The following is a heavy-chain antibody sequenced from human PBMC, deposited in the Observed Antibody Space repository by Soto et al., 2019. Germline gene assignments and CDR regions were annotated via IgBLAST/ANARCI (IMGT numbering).Heavy chain of an antibody. D-gene: IGHD3-22*01. J-gene: IGHJ4*02. Sequence: PSETLSLTCTVSGGSISSGDYYWSWIRQPPGKGLEWIGYIYYSGSTYYNPSLKSRVTMSVDTSKNQFSLKLSSVTAADTAVYYCARVTFEDSSGYYLRAFLDYWGQGTLVTVSS. V-gene: IGHV4-30-4*01. CDR1: GGSISSGDYY. CDR2: IYYSGST. CDR3: ARVTFEDSSGYYLRAFLDY.